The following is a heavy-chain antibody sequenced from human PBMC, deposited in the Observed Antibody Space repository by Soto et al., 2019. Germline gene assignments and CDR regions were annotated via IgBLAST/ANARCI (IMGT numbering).Heavy chain of an antibody. Sequence: PGESLKISCKGSGYSFTSYWISWVRQMPGKGLEWMGRIDPSDSYTNYSPSFQGHVTISADKSISTAYLQWSSLRGDDTAVYYCAKVAKSGVVVEYFDSWGQGALVTV. CDR1: GYSFTSYW. J-gene: IGHJ4*02. V-gene: IGHV5-10-1*01. D-gene: IGHD3-3*01. CDR2: IDPSDSYT. CDR3: AKVAKSGVVVEYFDS.